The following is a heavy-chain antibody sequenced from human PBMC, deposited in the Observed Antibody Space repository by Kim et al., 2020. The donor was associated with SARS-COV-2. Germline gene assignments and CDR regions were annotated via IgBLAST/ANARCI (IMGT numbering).Heavy chain of an antibody. V-gene: IGHV3-23*01. CDR2: ISGSGGST. CDR1: GFTFSSYA. J-gene: IGHJ6*02. D-gene: IGHD3-3*01. CDR3: AKDRTLYYDFWSGYDRPRDGMDV. Sequence: GSLRLSCAASGFTFSSYAMSWVRQAPGKGLEWVSAISGSGGSTYYADSVKGRFTIPRDNSKNTLYLQMNSLRAEDTAVYYCAKDRTLYYDFWSGYDRPRDGMDVWGQGTTVTVSS.